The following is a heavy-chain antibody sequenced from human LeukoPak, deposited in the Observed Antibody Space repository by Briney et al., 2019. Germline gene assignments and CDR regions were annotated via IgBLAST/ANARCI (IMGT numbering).Heavy chain of an antibody. Sequence: PVKVSCKASGGTFSSYAISWVRQAPGQGLEWMGGIIPIFGTANYAQKFQGRVTITTDESTSTAYMELSSLRSEDTAVYYCARGHRQWLRSYYFDYWGQGTLVTVSS. D-gene: IGHD5-12*01. J-gene: IGHJ4*02. CDR2: IIPIFGTA. V-gene: IGHV1-69*05. CDR3: ARGHRQWLRSYYFDY. CDR1: GGTFSSYA.